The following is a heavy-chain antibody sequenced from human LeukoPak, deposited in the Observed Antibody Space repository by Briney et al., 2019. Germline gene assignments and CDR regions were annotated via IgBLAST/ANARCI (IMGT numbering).Heavy chain of an antibody. CDR1: GGSISSSNW. CDR3: ARDQPQYYYYYMDV. V-gene: IGHV4-4*02. J-gene: IGHJ6*03. D-gene: IGHD2/OR15-2a*01. Sequence: SETLSLTCAVSGGSISSSNWWSWVRQPPGKGLEWIGEIYHSGSTNYNPSLKSRVTISVDKSKNQFSLKLSSVTAADTPVYYCARDQPQYYYYYMDVWGKGTTVTVSS. CDR2: IYHSGST.